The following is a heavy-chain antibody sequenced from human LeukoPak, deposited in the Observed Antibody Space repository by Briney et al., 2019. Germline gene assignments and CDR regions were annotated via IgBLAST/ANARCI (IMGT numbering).Heavy chain of an antibody. CDR2: INHSGST. Sequence: SETLSLTCAVYGGSFSGYYWSWIRQPPGKGLEWIGEINHSGSTNYNPSLKSRATMSVDTSKNQFSLKLSSVTAADTAVYYCASLLNGGVSHWFDPWGQGTLVTVSS. J-gene: IGHJ5*02. CDR3: ASLLNGGVSHWFDP. V-gene: IGHV4-34*01. D-gene: IGHD7-27*01. CDR1: GGSFSGYY.